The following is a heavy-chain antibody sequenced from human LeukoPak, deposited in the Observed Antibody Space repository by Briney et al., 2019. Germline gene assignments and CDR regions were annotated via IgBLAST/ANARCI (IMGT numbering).Heavy chain of an antibody. V-gene: IGHV4-34*01. CDR3: ARSEWYSGSYSPVGYFDY. Sequence: SETLSLTCAVYGGSFSGYYWSWIRQPPGKGLEWIGEINHSGSTNYNPSLKSRVTISVDTSKNQFSLKLSSVTAADTAVYYCARSEWYSGSYSPVGYFDYWGQGTLVTVSS. CDR1: GGSFSGYY. J-gene: IGHJ4*02. CDR2: INHSGST. D-gene: IGHD1-26*01.